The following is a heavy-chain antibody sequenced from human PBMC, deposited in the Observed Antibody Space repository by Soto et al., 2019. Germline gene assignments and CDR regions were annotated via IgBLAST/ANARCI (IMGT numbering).Heavy chain of an antibody. V-gene: IGHV1-18*04. J-gene: IGHJ4*02. CDR3: ARDGFTVISSGSFDY. Sequence: VQLVQSGAEARKPGASVKVSCKASGYTFSSYGISWVRQAPGKGLEWMGWISAGKGDTNYAQKFQGRVSMTTDTSTSTAYMELRSLTSDDTAVYYCARDGFTVISSGSFDYWGQGALVTVSS. CDR1: GYTFSSYG. CDR2: ISAGKGDT. D-gene: IGHD1-26*01.